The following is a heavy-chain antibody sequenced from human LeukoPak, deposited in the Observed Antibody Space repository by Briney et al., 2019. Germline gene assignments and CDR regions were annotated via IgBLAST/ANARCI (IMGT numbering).Heavy chain of an antibody. CDR1: GYTFTSYY. J-gene: IGHJ4*02. CDR3: ARLEVGYCSSTSCCDY. CDR2: INPNSGGT. D-gene: IGHD2-2*01. Sequence: GASVKVSCKASGYTFTSYYMHWVRQAPGQGLEWMGWINPNSGGTNYAQKFQGRVTMTRDTSISTAYMELSRLRSDDTAVYYCARLEVGYCSSTSCCDYWGQGTLVTVSS. V-gene: IGHV1-2*02.